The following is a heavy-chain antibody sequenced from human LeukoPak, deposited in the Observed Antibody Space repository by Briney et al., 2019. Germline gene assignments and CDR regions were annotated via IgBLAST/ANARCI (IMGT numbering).Heavy chain of an antibody. D-gene: IGHD6-13*01. J-gene: IGHJ4*02. Sequence: GGSLRLSCAASGSTFSSYAMSWVRQAPGKGLEWVSAISGSGGSTYYADSVKGRFTISRDNSKNTLYLQMNSLRAEDTAVYYCAKDRLDSSSWGDYWGQGTLVTVSS. CDR2: ISGSGGST. CDR1: GSTFSSYA. CDR3: AKDRLDSSSWGDY. V-gene: IGHV3-23*01.